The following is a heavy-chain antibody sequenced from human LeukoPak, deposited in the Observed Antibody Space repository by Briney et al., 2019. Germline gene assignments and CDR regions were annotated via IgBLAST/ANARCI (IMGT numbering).Heavy chain of an antibody. CDR1: GFTFSSYS. J-gene: IGHJ4*02. CDR3: ARGMVRGGPFDY. CDR2: ISSSSSYI. Sequence: GGALRFFCAASGFTFSSYSMNWVRQAPGKGLEWVSSISSSSSYIYYADSVKGRFTISRDDAKNSLYLQMNSLRAEGTAVYYCARGMVRGGPFDYWGQGTLVTVSS. V-gene: IGHV3-21*01. D-gene: IGHD3-10*01.